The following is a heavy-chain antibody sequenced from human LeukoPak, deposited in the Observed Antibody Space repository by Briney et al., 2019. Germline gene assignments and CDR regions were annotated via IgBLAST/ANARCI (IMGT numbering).Heavy chain of an antibody. CDR3: ARSTYCGGDCYEGVDY. CDR2: IIPIFGTA. Sequence: ASVKVSCKASGGTFSSYAISWVRQAPGQGLEWMGGIIPIFGTATYAKKFQGRVTITTDESTSTAYLELSSLRSEDTAVYYCARSTYCGGDCYEGVDYWGQGTLVTVSS. J-gene: IGHJ4*02. CDR1: GGTFSSYA. D-gene: IGHD2-21*02. V-gene: IGHV1-69*05.